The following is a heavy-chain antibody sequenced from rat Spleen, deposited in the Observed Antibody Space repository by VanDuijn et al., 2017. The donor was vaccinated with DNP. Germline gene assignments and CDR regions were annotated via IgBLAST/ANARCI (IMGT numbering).Heavy chain of an antibody. V-gene: IGHV5-25*01. CDR2: ISTGGGST. J-gene: IGHJ4*01. Sequence: EVQLVESGGDLVQPGGSLKLSCAASGFTFSDYYMAWVRQAPTKGLEWVASISTGGGSTYYRDSVKGRFTISRDNAKSTLYLQMDSLRSDDTATYYCVRHQGDGWGQGTSVTVSS. CDR1: GFTFSDYY. CDR3: VRHQGDG.